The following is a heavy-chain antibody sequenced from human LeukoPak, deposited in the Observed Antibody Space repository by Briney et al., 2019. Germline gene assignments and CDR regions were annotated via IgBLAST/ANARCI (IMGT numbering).Heavy chain of an antibody. Sequence: ASVKVSCKASGYTFTGYYMHWVRQAPGQGLEWMGWINPNSGGTNYAQKFQGRVTTTRDTSISTAYMELSRLRSDDTAVYYCARDLGLSVRYFDYWGQGILVTVSS. D-gene: IGHD3-16*01. CDR3: ARDLGLSVRYFDY. J-gene: IGHJ4*02. CDR1: GYTFTGYY. CDR2: INPNSGGT. V-gene: IGHV1-2*02.